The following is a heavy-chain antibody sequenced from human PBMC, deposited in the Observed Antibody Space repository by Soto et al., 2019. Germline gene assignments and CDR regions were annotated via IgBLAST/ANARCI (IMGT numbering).Heavy chain of an antibody. Sequence: QVQLVQSGAEVKKPGASVKVSCKASGYTFTSYGISWVRQAPGQGLEWMGWISAYNGNTNYAQKLQGRVTMTTDTSTSKAYMELRSLRSEDTAVYYCARDRGSKWLGRYYFDYWGQGTLVTVSS. V-gene: IGHV1-18*01. CDR1: GYTFTSYG. D-gene: IGHD6-19*01. J-gene: IGHJ4*02. CDR3: ARDRGSKWLGRYYFDY. CDR2: ISAYNGNT.